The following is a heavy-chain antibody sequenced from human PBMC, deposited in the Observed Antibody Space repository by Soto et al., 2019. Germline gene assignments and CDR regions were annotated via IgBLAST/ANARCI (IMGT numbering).Heavy chain of an antibody. V-gene: IGHV1-18*01. CDR1: GYTFTSYG. D-gene: IGHD4-17*01. Sequence: ASVKVSCKASGYTFTSYGISWVRQAPGQGLEWMGCISGYNGKTNYAQKVQDRVTMTTDTSTSTVYMELRSLRFDDTAVYYCASPPTTGNYYYYGMDVWGQGTTVTVSS. J-gene: IGHJ6*02. CDR2: ISGYNGKT. CDR3: ASPPTTGNYYYYGMDV.